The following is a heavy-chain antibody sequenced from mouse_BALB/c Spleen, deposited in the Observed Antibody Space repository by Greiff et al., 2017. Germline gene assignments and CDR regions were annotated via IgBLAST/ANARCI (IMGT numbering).Heavy chain of an antibody. CDR3: ARGEWMDY. Sequence: EVKLVESGGGLVQPGGSRKLSCAASGFTFSSFGMHWVRQAPEKGLEWVAYISSGSSTIYYADTVKGRFTISRDNPKNTLFLQMTSLRSEDTAMYYCARGEWMDYWGQGTSVTGSS. J-gene: IGHJ4*01. V-gene: IGHV5-17*02. CDR1: GFTFSSFG. D-gene: IGHD1-3*01. CDR2: ISSGSSTI.